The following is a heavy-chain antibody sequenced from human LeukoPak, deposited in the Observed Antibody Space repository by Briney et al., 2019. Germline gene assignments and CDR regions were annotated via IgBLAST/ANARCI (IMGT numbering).Heavy chain of an antibody. J-gene: IGHJ5*02. Sequence: SESVSLTRAVCGGFNRGYYWSWMRQPPGKGLEGIGEINHSGSTNSNPSLKSRVTISVDTAKNQFSLKVTSVTSADTAVYYCAREFSTNWFDPWGQGTLVTVSS. CDR1: GGFNRGYY. V-gene: IGHV4-34*01. CDR2: INHSGST. CDR3: AREFSTNWFDP.